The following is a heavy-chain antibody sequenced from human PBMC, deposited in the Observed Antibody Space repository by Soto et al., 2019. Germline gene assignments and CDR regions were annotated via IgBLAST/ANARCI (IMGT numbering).Heavy chain of an antibody. V-gene: IGHV3-7*01. Sequence: EVQLVESGGGLVQPGGSLRLSCAVSGFTFSRYWMSWVRQAPGKGLEWVANIKEDGSEKYYLDSVKGRFTISRDNAKNSLYLQMSSLRDEDTAVYYCASWIRVSEVAPGYWGHGTLVTVSS. J-gene: IGHJ4*01. CDR1: GFTFSRYW. CDR2: IKEDGSEK. D-gene: IGHD3-3*01. CDR3: ASWIRVSEVAPGY.